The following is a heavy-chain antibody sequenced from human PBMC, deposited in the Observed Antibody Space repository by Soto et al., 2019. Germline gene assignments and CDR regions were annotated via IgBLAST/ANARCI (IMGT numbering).Heavy chain of an antibody. D-gene: IGHD6-19*01. CDR1: GDSISGSS. V-gene: IGHV4-59*01. CDR3: ARGSGWYFH. J-gene: IGHJ4*02. Sequence: QVQLQESGPGLVKPSETLSLTCTVSGDSISGSSWSWIRQPPGKGLELIAYMYFSGSTNYNPSLKSRVTISVDTSKNQFPLKLSSVTAADTAVYYCARGSGWYFHWGQGTLVTVSS. CDR2: MYFSGST.